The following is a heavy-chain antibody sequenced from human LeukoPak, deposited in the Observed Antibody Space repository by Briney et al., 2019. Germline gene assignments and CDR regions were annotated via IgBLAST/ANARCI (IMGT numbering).Heavy chain of an antibody. CDR3: ARGALKSYYDYVWGSYRHRFDY. D-gene: IGHD3-16*02. CDR2: IYTSGST. J-gene: IGHJ4*02. CDR1: GGSISSYY. V-gene: IGHV4-4*07. Sequence: SETLSLTCTVSGGSISSYYWSWIRQPAGKGLEWIGRIYTSGSTNYNPSLKSRVTMSVDTSKNQFSLKLSSVTAADTAVYYCARGALKSYYDYVWGSYRHRFDYWGQGTLVTVSS.